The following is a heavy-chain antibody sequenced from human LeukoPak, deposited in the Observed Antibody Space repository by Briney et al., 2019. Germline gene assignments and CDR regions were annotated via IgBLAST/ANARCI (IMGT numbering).Heavy chain of an antibody. CDR3: ATHHFHY. J-gene: IGHJ4*02. CDR1: GDSVSSDSAA. CDR2: TYYRSKWNY. V-gene: IGHV6-1*01. Sequence: SQTLSLTCAISGDSVSSDSAAWNWIRQSPSRGLEWLGRTYYRSKWNYDYAVSVKSRITINPDTSKNHLSLQLRSVTPEDTAVYYCATHHFHYWGQGPLVTVSS.